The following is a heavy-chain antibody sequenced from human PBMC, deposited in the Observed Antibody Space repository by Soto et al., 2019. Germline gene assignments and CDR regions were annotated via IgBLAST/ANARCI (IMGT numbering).Heavy chain of an antibody. CDR1: GFTFDNYG. Sequence: VRLVQSGGGVVQPGRALTLACVASGFTFDNYGMNWVRQAPGQGLDWVAVISYDGKNHYYEGSVKGRFTISRDNSRNTLYLQTNNLRPEDTGVSYCAKAFFVGATTSPFESWGQAPRGAVST. D-gene: IGHD1-26*01. CDR3: AKAFFVGATTSPFES. J-gene: IGHJ4*02. CDR2: ISYDGKNH. V-gene: IGHV3-30*18.